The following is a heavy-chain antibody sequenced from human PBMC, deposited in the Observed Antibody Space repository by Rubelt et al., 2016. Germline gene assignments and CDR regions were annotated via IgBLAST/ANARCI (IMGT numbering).Heavy chain of an antibody. CDR2: INPNSGGT. CDR3: ANGEVAVPAATRQNWGFDP. Sequence: APGQGLEWMGRINPNSGGTNYAQKFRGRVTMTRDTTISTAYMALSRLRSDDTAAYYWANGEVAVPAATRQNWGFDPWGQGTLVTVSS. V-gene: IGHV1-2*06. J-gene: IGHJ5*02. D-gene: IGHD2-2*01.